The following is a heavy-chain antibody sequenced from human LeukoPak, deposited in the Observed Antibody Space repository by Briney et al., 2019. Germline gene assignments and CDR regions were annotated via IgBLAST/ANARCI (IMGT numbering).Heavy chain of an antibody. J-gene: IGHJ4*02. Sequence: SETLSLSCTVSGGSFDNSYCWTWVRQPPGKRPDWIATIYSSEFSYYDSSFGSRVTISADTSKNLFSLRLSSVTAADTAVYYCARGSDAYKLGNYWGQGTLVTVSP. V-gene: IGHV4-39*02. CDR2: IYSSEFS. CDR1: GGSFDNSYC. D-gene: IGHD5-24*01. CDR3: ARGSDAYKLGNY.